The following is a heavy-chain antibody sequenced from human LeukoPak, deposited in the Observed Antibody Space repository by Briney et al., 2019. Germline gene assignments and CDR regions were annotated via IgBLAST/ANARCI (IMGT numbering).Heavy chain of an antibody. Sequence: RGSLRLSCAASGFTFSSYAMHWVRQAPGKGQEWVAVISYDGSNKYYADSVKGRFTISRDNSKNTLYLQMNSLRAEDTAVYYCARDTGTYWGQGTLVTVSS. CDR2: ISYDGSNK. CDR3: ARDTGTY. D-gene: IGHD1-1*01. V-gene: IGHV3-30-3*01. J-gene: IGHJ4*02. CDR1: GFTFSSYA.